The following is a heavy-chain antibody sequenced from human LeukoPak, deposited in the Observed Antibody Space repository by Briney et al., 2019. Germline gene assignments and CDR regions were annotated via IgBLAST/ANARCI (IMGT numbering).Heavy chain of an antibody. V-gene: IGHV3-23*01. CDR3: AHTPSLDSSGWYTADY. CDR1: GFTFSSYG. CDR2: ISGSGGST. D-gene: IGHD6-19*01. Sequence: GGTLRLSCAASGFTFSSYGMSWVRQAPGEGLEWVSAISGSGGSTYYADSVKGRFTISRDNSKNTLYLQMNSLRAEDTAVYYCAHTPSLDSSGWYTADYWGQGTLVTVSS. J-gene: IGHJ4*02.